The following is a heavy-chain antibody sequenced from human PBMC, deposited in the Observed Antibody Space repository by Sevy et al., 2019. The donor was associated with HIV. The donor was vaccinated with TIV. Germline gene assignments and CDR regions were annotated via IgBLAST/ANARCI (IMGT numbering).Heavy chain of an antibody. V-gene: IGHV1-69*13. D-gene: IGHD3-22*01. Sequence: ASVKVSCKASGGTFSNYAISWVRQAPGQGLEWMGGFIPMFDTANYAHKFQGKVTLTADGSTTTAYMELSSLRSDDTAVYYCAGSYFDSSGYSPLYYYGMDVWGQGTTVTVSS. J-gene: IGHJ6*02. CDR1: GGTFSNYA. CDR2: FIPMFDTA. CDR3: AGSYFDSSGYSPLYYYGMDV.